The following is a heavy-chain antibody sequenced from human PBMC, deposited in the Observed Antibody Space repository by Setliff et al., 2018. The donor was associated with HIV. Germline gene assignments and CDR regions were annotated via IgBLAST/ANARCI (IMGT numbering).Heavy chain of an antibody. J-gene: IGHJ4*02. D-gene: IGHD2-21*02. V-gene: IGHV1-3*04. CDR1: GYTFKNYG. CDR3: ARNGCSGDSYFCDLDS. CDR2: INTGNGDT. Sequence: GASVKVSCKASGYTFKNYGIHWVRLAPGQRPEWVGWINTGNGDTQYSQKLQGRVTVTRDTSASIVYMELRRLTSEDMAVYFCARNGCSGDSYFCDLDSWGQGTPVTVSS.